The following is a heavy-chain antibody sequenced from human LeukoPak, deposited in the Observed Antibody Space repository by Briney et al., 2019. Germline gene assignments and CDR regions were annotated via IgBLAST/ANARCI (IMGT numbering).Heavy chain of an antibody. D-gene: IGHD6-19*01. CDR1: GFTFSSYS. Sequence: GGSLRLSCAASGFTFSSYSMNWVRQAPGKGLEWVSSISSSSSYIYYADSVKGRFTISRDNAKNSLYLQMNSLRAEDTAVYYCARDRRWLVFFDYWGQGTLVTVSS. CDR3: ARDRRWLVFFDY. J-gene: IGHJ4*02. V-gene: IGHV3-21*01. CDR2: ISSSSSYI.